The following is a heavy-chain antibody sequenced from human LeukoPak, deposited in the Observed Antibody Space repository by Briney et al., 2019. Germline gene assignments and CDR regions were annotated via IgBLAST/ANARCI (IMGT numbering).Heavy chain of an antibody. Sequence: ASVKVSCKASGYTFTSDGISWVRQDPGEGLEWRGWISAYNGNTNYAQKLQRRVTMTTDTSTSTAYMELRSLRSDDTAVYYCARDGGDFWSGYNWFDPWGQGTLVTVSS. V-gene: IGHV1-18*01. D-gene: IGHD3-3*01. CDR3: ARDGGDFWSGYNWFDP. CDR1: GYTFTSDG. J-gene: IGHJ5*02. CDR2: ISAYNGNT.